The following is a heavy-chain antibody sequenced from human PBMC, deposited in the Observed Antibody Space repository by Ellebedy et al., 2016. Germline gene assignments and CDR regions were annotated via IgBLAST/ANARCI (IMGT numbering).Heavy chain of an antibody. D-gene: IGHD1-1*01. V-gene: IGHV3-74*01. Sequence: GESLKISCAASGFTFSSYAMHWVRQAPGKGLEWVSRINRDGTITNYADSVKGRFTISRDNAKNTLYLQMNSLRAEDTAVYYCATTHDNGNYFDYWGQGTLVTVSS. CDR3: ATTHDNGNYFDY. CDR1: GFTFSSYA. CDR2: INRDGTIT. J-gene: IGHJ4*02.